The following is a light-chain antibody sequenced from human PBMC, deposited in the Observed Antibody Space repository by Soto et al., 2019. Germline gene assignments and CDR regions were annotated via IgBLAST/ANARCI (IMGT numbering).Light chain of an antibody. J-gene: IGLJ1*01. CDR1: TSNIGAGYD. CDR2: GNT. Sequence: VLTQPPSVSGALGQRVTISCTGITSNIGAGYDVHWYQLLPGRAPKLLIYGNTNRPSGVPDRFSGSKSATSASLAITGLQAEDEAIYYCQSYDNTLSGPIYVFGTGTKVTVL. CDR3: QSYDNTLSGPIYV. V-gene: IGLV1-40*01.